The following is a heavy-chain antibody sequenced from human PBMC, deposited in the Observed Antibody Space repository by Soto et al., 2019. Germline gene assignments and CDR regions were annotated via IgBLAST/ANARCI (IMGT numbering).Heavy chain of an antibody. J-gene: IGHJ6*02. CDR2: INPNSGGT. D-gene: IGHD3-10*01. CDR3: ARAQAYYGSGSYYYYGMDV. Sequence: QVQLVQSGAEVKKPGASVKVSCKASGYTFTGYYMHWVRQAPGQGLEWMGWINPNSGGTNYAQKFQGRVTMTRETSSSPAYMELSSLRSDDTAVYYCARAQAYYGSGSYYYYGMDVWGQGTKVTVSS. CDR1: GYTFTGYY. V-gene: IGHV1-2*02.